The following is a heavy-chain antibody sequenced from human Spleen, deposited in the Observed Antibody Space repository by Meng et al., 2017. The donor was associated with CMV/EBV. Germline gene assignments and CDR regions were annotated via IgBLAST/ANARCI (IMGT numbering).Heavy chain of an antibody. V-gene: IGHV6-1*01. CDR2: TYYRSKWYI. CDR3: ARDWRGYYFDY. Sequence: SGDIVSSDIPAWHWLRQSPSRGLEWLGRTYYRSKWYIDYAVSVRSRVTINPDTSKNQFSLQLNSVTPEDTAVYYCARDWRGYYFDYWGQGTLVTVSS. D-gene: IGHD1-26*01. J-gene: IGHJ4*02. CDR1: GDIVSSDIPA.